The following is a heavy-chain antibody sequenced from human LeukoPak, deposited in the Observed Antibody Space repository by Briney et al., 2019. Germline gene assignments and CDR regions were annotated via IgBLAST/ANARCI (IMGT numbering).Heavy chain of an antibody. CDR3: AKVKGWYGEGYFDY. CDR2: IENDGSTT. Sequence: AGGSLRLSCAASGFTLSSYLMHWVRQAPGKGLVWVSRIENDGSTTTYADSVKGRFTISRDNAKNTLYLQMNSLRAEDTAVYYCAKVKGWYGEGYFDYWGQGTLVTVSS. CDR1: GFTLSSYL. J-gene: IGHJ4*02. D-gene: IGHD3-10*01. V-gene: IGHV3-74*01.